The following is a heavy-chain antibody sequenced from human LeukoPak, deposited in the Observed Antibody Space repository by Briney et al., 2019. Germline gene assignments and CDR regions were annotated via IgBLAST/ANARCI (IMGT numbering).Heavy chain of an antibody. CDR2: LNIDGTST. J-gene: IGHJ4*02. CDR1: GFTFSNYW. V-gene: IGHV3-74*01. D-gene: IGHD3-22*01. CDR3: AKGGDSSGYYYVYFNY. Sequence: GGSLRLSCAASGFTFSNYWMHWVRQVPGKGLVCVSRLNIDGTSTSHADSVKGRFTISRDNAKNALYLQMNSLRAEDTAVYYCAKGGDSSGYYYVYFNYWGQGTLVTVSS.